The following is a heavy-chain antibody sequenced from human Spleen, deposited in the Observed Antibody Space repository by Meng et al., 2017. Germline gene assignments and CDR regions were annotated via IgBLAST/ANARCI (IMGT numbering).Heavy chain of an antibody. Sequence: QGQLQQWGAGLLKPSETLSLTCAVYGGSFSGYYWSWIRQPPGKGLEWIGEINHSGRTNYNPSLKSRVTISVDTSKNQFSLKLSSVTAADSAVYYCARGPTTMAHDFDYWGQGTLVTVSS. J-gene: IGHJ4*02. CDR3: ARGPTTMAHDFDY. CDR2: INHSGRT. CDR1: GGSFSGYY. D-gene: IGHD4-11*01. V-gene: IGHV4-34*01.